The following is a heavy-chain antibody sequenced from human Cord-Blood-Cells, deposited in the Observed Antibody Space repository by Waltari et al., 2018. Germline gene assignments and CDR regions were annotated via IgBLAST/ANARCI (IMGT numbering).Heavy chain of an antibody. CDR1: GYTFTGYY. V-gene: IGHV1-2*02. D-gene: IGHD7-27*01. J-gene: IGHJ4*02. CDR2: FDPTSGGA. Sequence: QVQLVQSGAEVKKPGASVKVSCKASGYTFTGYYMHWVRQAPGQGLEWMGWFDPTSGGAIYAQKIQGRVTMARDTSISTAYMELSGRRCDDTAVYCCASLTGGVYYFECWGQGALVTVSS. CDR3: ASLTGGVYYFEC.